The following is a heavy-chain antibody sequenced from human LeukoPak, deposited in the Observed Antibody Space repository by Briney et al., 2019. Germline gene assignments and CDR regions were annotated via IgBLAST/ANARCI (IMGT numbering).Heavy chain of an antibody. CDR2: TSGSGGST. CDR1: GFTFSSYA. Sequence: GGSLRLSCAASGFTFSSYAMSWVRQAPGKGLEWVSATSGSGGSTYYADSVKGRFTISRDNSKNTLYLQMNSLRAEDTAVYYCANSLGKNYYYYYMDVWGKGTTVTVSS. CDR3: ANSLGKNYYYYYMDV. J-gene: IGHJ6*03. V-gene: IGHV3-23*01.